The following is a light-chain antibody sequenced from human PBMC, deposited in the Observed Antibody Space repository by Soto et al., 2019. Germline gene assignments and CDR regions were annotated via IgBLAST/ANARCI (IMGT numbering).Light chain of an antibody. V-gene: IGKV4-1*01. J-gene: IGKJ4*01. CDR3: QQYYSFPLS. Sequence: IVMTQSPESLAVSLGERTTINCRSSQSVLDSPDNKNYLAWYQRKPGQPPKLLIYWASTRESGVPDRFSGSGSGTDFTLTIRGLQAEDVAVYYCQQYYSFPLSFGGGTKVEIK. CDR2: WAS. CDR1: QSVLDSPDNKNY.